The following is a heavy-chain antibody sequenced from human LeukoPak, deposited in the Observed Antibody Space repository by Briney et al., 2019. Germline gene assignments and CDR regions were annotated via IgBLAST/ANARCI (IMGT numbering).Heavy chain of an antibody. Sequence: GGSLRLSCAASGFTFSSYAMSWVRQAPGAGLEWVSAISGSGGSTYYADSVKGRFTISRDNSKNTLYLQMNSLRAEDTAVYYCAKDGVTMVRGLPDYWGQGTLVTVSS. D-gene: IGHD3-10*01. V-gene: IGHV3-23*01. CDR3: AKDGVTMVRGLPDY. CDR1: GFTFSSYA. CDR2: ISGSGGST. J-gene: IGHJ4*02.